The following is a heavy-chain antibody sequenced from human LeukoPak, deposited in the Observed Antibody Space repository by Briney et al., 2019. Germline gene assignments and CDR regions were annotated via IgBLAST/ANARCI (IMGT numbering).Heavy chain of an antibody. CDR3: ARLSDYGGNSNYFDL. D-gene: IGHD4-23*01. J-gene: IGHJ2*01. V-gene: IGHV1-2*02. CDR2: INPNSGGT. Sequence: ASVKVSCKASGYTFTGYYMHWVRQAPGQGLECIEWINPNSGGTNYAQKLQGRVTMTTDTSTSTAYMELRSLRSDDTAVYYCARLSDYGGNSNYFDLWGRGTLVTVSS. CDR1: GYTFTGYY.